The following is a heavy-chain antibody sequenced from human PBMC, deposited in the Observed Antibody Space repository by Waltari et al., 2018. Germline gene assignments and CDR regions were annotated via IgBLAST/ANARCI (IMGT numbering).Heavy chain of an antibody. D-gene: IGHD1-20*01. J-gene: IGHJ4*02. CDR1: GFNFSDYG. Sequence: QVQLLESGGGVVQPGGSLRLSCAASGFNFSDYGMHWVRQAPGKGREWVAVGSCDETTKYYADSVKCRFTISRDNSRNTVFFHMNSLRPEDTATYYCASVTGTGYWGQGTLVTVSS. CDR3: ASVTGTGY. CDR2: GSCDETTK. V-gene: IGHV3-30*03.